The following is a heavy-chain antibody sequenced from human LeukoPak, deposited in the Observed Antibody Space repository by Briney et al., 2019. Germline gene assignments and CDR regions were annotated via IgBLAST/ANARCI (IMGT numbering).Heavy chain of an antibody. CDR1: GGSISSSSYY. CDR3: ARVRSTYYYDSSGPTCFGY. CDR2: IYYSGST. D-gene: IGHD3-22*01. Sequence: SETLSLTCTVSGGSISSSSYYWGWIRQPPGKGLEWIGSIYYSGSTYYNPSLKSRVTISVDTSKNQFSLKLSSVTAADTAVYYCARVRSTYYYDSSGPTCFGYWGQGTLVTVSS. V-gene: IGHV4-39*07. J-gene: IGHJ4*02.